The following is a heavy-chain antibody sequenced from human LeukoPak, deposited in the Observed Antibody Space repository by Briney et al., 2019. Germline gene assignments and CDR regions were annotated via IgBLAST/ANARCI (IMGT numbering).Heavy chain of an antibody. CDR1: GFTFGSYE. Sequence: GGSLRLSCAGSGFTFGSYEMNWVRQAPGKELEWVSYISSSGRSIYYADSVKGRFTITRDNAGNSLFLQMNSLRAEDTAVYFCAREGWDTSGYYYCDFWGQGTLVTVSS. CDR2: ISSSGRSI. CDR3: AREGWDTSGYYYCDF. D-gene: IGHD3-22*01. J-gene: IGHJ4*02. V-gene: IGHV3-48*03.